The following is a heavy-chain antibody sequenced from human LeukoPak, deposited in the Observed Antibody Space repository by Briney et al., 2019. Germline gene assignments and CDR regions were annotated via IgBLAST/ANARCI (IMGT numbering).Heavy chain of an antibody. D-gene: IGHD6-13*01. Sequence: GGSLRLSCAASGFTFYSYAMSWVRQAPGKGLEWVSDINGGGGNTYYPDSVKGRFTISRDNSKNTLYLQMNSLRAEDTAVYYCAKSQGIAAAGPFQHWGQGTLVTVSS. V-gene: IGHV3-23*01. CDR2: INGGGGNT. J-gene: IGHJ1*01. CDR1: GFTFYSYA. CDR3: AKSQGIAAAGPFQH.